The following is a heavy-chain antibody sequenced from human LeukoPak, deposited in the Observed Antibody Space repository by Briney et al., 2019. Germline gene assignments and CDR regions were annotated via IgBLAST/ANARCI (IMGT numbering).Heavy chain of an antibody. V-gene: IGHV1-3*01. J-gene: IGHJ4*02. CDR3: VGGSLGY. CDR1: GYTFITSS. Sequence: ASVKVSCTTLGYTFITSSIYWVRQAPGQRLEWLGWITVASGNTRYSENLQGRVTLTRDTSANTAYMELHNLKFEDTAVYYCVGGSLGYWGQGTLVTVSP. CDR2: ITVASGNT.